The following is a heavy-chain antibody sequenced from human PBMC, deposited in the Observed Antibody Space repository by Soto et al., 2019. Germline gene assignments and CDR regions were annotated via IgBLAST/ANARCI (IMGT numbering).Heavy chain of an antibody. CDR3: ARDEQWLVMGDYYSGMEV. J-gene: IGHJ6*02. CDR1: GGSMSSYY. CDR2: IYYSGST. Sequence: SWTLALTCTVCGGSMSSYYWGWIRQPPGKGLEWIGYIYYSGSTNYNPSLKSRVTISVDTSKNQFSLKLSSVTAADTAVYYCARDEQWLVMGDYYSGMEVWGQGTTVTVSS. D-gene: IGHD6-19*01. V-gene: IGHV4-59*01.